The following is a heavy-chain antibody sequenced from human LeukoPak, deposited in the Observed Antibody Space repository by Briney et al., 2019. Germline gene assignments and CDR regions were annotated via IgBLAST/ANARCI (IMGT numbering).Heavy chain of an antibody. Sequence: PGGSLKLSCVASGFTFSGSAVHWVRQSSGKGLEWVGHIDKKDNLYATAYAESVKGRFTISRDDSKDTAFLHMDSLKTEDTAHYYCTRDRGTYNWFDPWGQGTLVTVSS. V-gene: IGHV3-73*01. CDR3: TRDRGTYNWFDP. D-gene: IGHD2-15*01. CDR1: GFTFSGSA. J-gene: IGHJ5*02. CDR2: IDKKDNLYAT.